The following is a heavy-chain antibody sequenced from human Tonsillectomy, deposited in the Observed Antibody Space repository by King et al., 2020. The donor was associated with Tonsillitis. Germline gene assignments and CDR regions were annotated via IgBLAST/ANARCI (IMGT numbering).Heavy chain of an antibody. CDR2: ISWNSDTI. D-gene: IGHD3-3*01. V-gene: IGHV3-9*01. CDR3: AKDITISFYGMDV. Sequence: QLVQSGGGLVQPGRSLRLSCAASRFTFDNYAMHWVRQVPGKGLEWVSGISWNSDTIGYADSVKGRFTISRDNAKNSLFLQMNSLRAEDTALYYCAKDITISFYGMDVWGLGTTVTVSS. CDR1: RFTFDNYA. J-gene: IGHJ6*02.